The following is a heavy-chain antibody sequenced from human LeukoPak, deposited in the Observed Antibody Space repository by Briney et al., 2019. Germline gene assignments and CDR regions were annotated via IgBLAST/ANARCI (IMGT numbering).Heavy chain of an antibody. CDR3: AKVPNTMIRGVIPYYFDY. CDR2: ISGSGGST. V-gene: IGHV3-23*01. Sequence: GGSLRLSCAASGFTFISSAMSWVRQAPGKGLEWVSAISGSGGSTYYADSVKGRFTISRDNPKNTLYLQMNSLRAEDTAVYYCAKVPNTMIRGVIPYYFDYWGQGTLVTVSS. D-gene: IGHD3-10*01. CDR1: GFTFISSA. J-gene: IGHJ4*02.